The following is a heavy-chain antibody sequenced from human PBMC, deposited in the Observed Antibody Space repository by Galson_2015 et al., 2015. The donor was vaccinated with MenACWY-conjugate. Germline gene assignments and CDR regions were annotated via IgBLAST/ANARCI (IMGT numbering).Heavy chain of an antibody. CDR1: GYTFTSYA. CDR3: ARVVVVTPGPFDY. V-gene: IGHV1-3*01. Sequence: SVKVSCKASGYTFTSYAMHWVRQAPGQRLEWMGWINAGNGNTKYSQKFQGRVTITRDTSASTAYMELSSLRSEDTAVYYCARVVVVTPGPFDYWGQGPLVTVSS. CDR2: INAGNGNT. D-gene: IGHD2-21*02. J-gene: IGHJ4*02.